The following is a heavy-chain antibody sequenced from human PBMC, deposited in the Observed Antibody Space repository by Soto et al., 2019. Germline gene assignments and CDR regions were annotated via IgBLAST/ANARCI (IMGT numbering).Heavy chain of an antibody. J-gene: IGHJ3*02. V-gene: IGHV3-64D*06. D-gene: IGHD2-15*01. CDR1: GLTLSNYA. Sequence: GGTLRLSCSAYGLTLSNYAMYWVRQAPGKGLEYVSAISSSGVSTYYAYSVKGRFTISRDNSKNTLFLQMSSLRAEDTAVYYCVKDGTWDVIVVVLVAPDSFDISCPGPLGT. CDR2: ISSSGVST. CDR3: VKDGTWDVIVVVLVAPDSFDI.